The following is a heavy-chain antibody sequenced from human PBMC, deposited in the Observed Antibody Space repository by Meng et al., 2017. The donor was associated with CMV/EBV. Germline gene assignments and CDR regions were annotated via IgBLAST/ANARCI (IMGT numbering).Heavy chain of an antibody. Sequence: SQTLSLTCAVYGGSFSGYYWSWIRQPPGKGLEWIGEIYHSGSTNYNPSLKSRVTISVDTSKNQFSLKLSSVTAADTAVYYCARGVRPGYCSSTSCYTGRPFHYYYYGMDVWGQGTTVTVPS. CDR2: IYHSGST. V-gene: IGHV4-34*01. CDR1: GGSFSGYY. CDR3: ARGVRPGYCSSTSCYTGRPFHYYYYGMDV. D-gene: IGHD2-2*02. J-gene: IGHJ6*02.